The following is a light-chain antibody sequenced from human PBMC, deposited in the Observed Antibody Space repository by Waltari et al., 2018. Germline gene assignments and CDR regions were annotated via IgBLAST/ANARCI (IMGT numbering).Light chain of an antibody. Sequence: EIVLTQSPATLSLSPGERATLSCRASQSVGSYLAWYQQKSGQAPRLLIYDASNRATGIPARFSGSGSGTDFTLTISSLEPEDFVVYYCHQRLIWPYTFGQGTKLEIK. CDR2: DAS. J-gene: IGKJ2*01. CDR3: HQRLIWPYT. CDR1: QSVGSY. V-gene: IGKV3-11*01.